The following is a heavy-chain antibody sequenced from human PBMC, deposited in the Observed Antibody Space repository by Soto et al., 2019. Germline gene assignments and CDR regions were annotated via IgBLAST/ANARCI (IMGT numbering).Heavy chain of an antibody. V-gene: IGHV3-23*01. CDR1: GFSFSSYG. D-gene: IGHD2-15*01. Sequence: GGSLRLSCTASGFSFSSYGMTWARQAPGKGLEWVSLISGSGGDTYYADSVKGRFTISRDNSKNTLYLQMNSLRAEDTAVFYFAKLDGGSNYWGQGTLVTVSS. CDR3: AKLDGGSNY. CDR2: ISGSGGDT. J-gene: IGHJ4*02.